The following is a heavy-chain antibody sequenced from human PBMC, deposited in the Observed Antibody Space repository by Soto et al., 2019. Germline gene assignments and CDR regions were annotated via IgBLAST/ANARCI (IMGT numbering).Heavy chain of an antibody. CDR2: ISGGGGGK. J-gene: IGHJ4*02. Sequence: EVGLLESGGGLQQPGGSLRISCATSGFTFDNYAMSWVRQAPGKGREWVSAISGGGGGKYYADALKGRFSVFRDNSKKTLYLQLNGLQTEDTAVYYCAKDVHYDSSGGLDYWGQGTLVTVSS. CDR1: GFTFDNYA. D-gene: IGHD3-22*01. V-gene: IGHV3-23*01. CDR3: AKDVHYDSSGGLDY.